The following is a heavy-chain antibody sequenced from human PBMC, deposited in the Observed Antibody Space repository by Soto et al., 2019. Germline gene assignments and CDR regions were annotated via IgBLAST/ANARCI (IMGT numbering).Heavy chain of an antibody. CDR3: ATEGPQLERFFDY. V-gene: IGHV3-15*07. Sequence: EVQLVESGGGLVKPGGSLRLSCAASGFTFSNAWMNWVRQAPGQGLEWVGRIQSKTDGGTTDYAAPVNGRFTSSRDDSKNTLYVQVNRLKTEDTAGYYCATEGPQLERFFDYWGQGTLVTVSS. J-gene: IGHJ4*02. D-gene: IGHD1-1*01. CDR1: GFTFSNAW. CDR2: IQSKTDGGTT.